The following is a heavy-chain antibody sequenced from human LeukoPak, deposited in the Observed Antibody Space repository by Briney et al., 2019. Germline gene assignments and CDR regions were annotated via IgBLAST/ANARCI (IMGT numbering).Heavy chain of an antibody. Sequence: SETLSLTCTVSSGSISSSSYYWGWIRQPPGKGLEWIGNIYYNGDTYYNASLRSRVTISVDTSKNRFSLNLNSVTAADTAVYFCARLRGYTDGPPGYWGQGTLVTVSS. D-gene: IGHD5-18*01. V-gene: IGHV4-39*01. CDR2: IYYNGDT. J-gene: IGHJ4*02. CDR3: ARLRGYTDGPPGY. CDR1: SGSISSSSYY.